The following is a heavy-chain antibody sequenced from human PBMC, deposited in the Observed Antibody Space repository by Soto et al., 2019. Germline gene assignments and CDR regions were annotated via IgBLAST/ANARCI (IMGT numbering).Heavy chain of an antibody. CDR3: TTGTTVAKYYYDF. V-gene: IGHV3-15*01. CDR1: GFTFKNAW. D-gene: IGHD1-1*01. J-gene: IGHJ4*02. CDR2: IKSWSDGGTT. Sequence: EGQLVESGGGLVEPGETLRLSCAASGFTFKNAWMSWVRQAPGKGLEWVGRIKSWSDGGTTDYGAPVKGRFSISRDDAKNTQSLQTNSLRTEDTAVYYCTTGTTVAKYYYDFWGQGTLVTVSS.